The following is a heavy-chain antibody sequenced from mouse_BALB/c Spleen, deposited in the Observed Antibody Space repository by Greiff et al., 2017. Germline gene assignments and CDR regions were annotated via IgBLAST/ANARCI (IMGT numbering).Heavy chain of an antibody. Sequence: EVQLQQSGPELVKPGASVKIPCKASGYTFTDYNMDWVKQSHGKSLEWIGDINPNNGGTIYNQKFKGKATLTVDKSSSTAYMELRSLTSEDTAVYYCARKSLDDGLTGGFAYWGQGTLVTVSA. CDR3: ARKSLDDGLTGGFAY. J-gene: IGHJ3*01. D-gene: IGHD2-3*01. V-gene: IGHV1-18*01. CDR1: GYTFTDYN. CDR2: INPNNGGT.